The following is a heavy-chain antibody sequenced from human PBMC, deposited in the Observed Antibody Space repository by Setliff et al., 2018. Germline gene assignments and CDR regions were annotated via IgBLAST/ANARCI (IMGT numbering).Heavy chain of an antibody. CDR3: AGQGPIFGSGLIPGFDQ. J-gene: IGHJ4*02. CDR2: LSDDGSNE. D-gene: IGHD3-3*01. CDR1: GFTVSSFS. V-gene: IGHV3-30*03. Sequence: GSLRLSCAASGFTVSSFSMHWVRQAPVKGLDWVATLSDDGSNEFYADSVKGRFTIFRDNSKNTLSLQMSSLRTEDTAIYFCAGQGPIFGSGLIPGFDQWGQGTMVTVSS.